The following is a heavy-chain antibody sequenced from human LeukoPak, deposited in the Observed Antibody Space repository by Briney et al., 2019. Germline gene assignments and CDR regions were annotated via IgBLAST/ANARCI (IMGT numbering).Heavy chain of an antibody. Sequence: GGSLRLSCAASGFTLSDHYMDWVRQAPGKGLEWVGRTRNKANSYSTEYAASVKGRFTISRDESKNSLYLQMNSLKTEDTAVYYCGRSRAGAVDYWGQGTLVTVSS. D-gene: IGHD1-26*01. J-gene: IGHJ4*02. V-gene: IGHV3-72*01. CDR1: GFTLSDHY. CDR3: GRSRAGAVDY. CDR2: TRNKANSYST.